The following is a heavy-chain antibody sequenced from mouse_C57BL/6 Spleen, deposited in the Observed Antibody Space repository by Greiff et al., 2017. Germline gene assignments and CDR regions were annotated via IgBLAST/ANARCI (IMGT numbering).Heavy chain of an antibody. CDR1: GYAFTNYL. CDR3: ARGDYDEAMDY. CDR2: INPGSGGT. D-gene: IGHD2-4*01. J-gene: IGHJ4*01. Sequence: QVQLQQPGAELVRPGTSVKVSCKASGYAFTNYLIEWVKQRPGQGLEWIGVINPGSGGTNYNEKFKGKATLTADKSSSTAYMKLCSLTSEDSAVYFCARGDYDEAMDYWGQGTSVTVSS. V-gene: IGHV1-54*01.